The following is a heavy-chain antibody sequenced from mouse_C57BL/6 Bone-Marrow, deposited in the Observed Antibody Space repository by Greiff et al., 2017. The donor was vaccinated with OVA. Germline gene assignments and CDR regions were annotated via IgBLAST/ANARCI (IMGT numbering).Heavy chain of an antibody. CDR1: GYTFTSYW. D-gene: IGHD1-1*01. J-gene: IGHJ2*01. Sequence: QVQLQQPGAELVMPGASVKLSCKASGYTFTSYWMHWVKQRPGQGLEWIGEIDPSDSYTTYNQKFKGKSTLTVDKSSSTAYMQLSSLTSEDSAVYYCARSIATVVGYWGQGTTLTVSS. CDR3: ARSIATVVGY. CDR2: IDPSDSYT. V-gene: IGHV1-69*01.